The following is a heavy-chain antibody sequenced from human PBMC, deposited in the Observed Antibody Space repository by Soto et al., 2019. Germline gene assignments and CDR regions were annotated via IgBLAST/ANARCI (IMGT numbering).Heavy chain of an antibody. CDR3: AREYSSSWSLTFDP. J-gene: IGHJ5*02. Sequence: PGGSLRLSCAASGFTFSSYGMHWVRQAPGKGLEWVAVIWYDGSNKYYADSVKGRFTISRDNSKNTLYLQMNSLRAEDTAVYYCAREYSSSWSLTFDPWGQGTLVTVSS. D-gene: IGHD6-13*01. V-gene: IGHV3-33*01. CDR1: GFTFSSYG. CDR2: IWYDGSNK.